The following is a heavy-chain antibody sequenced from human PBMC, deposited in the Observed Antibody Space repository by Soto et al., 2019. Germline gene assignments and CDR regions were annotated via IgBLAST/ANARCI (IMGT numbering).Heavy chain of an antibody. CDR2: ISSTTI. D-gene: IGHD6-19*01. CDR1: GFTFSSYS. J-gene: IGHJ5*02. Sequence: EVQLVESGGGLVQPGGSLRLSCAASGFTFSSYSMNWVRQAPGKGLEWVSYISSTTIYYADSVKGRFTISRDKAKNSLYLQLSSLRAEATAVYCCARDGGQWLNWVDPWGQGTLVTVSS. V-gene: IGHV3-48*01. CDR3: ARDGGQWLNWVDP.